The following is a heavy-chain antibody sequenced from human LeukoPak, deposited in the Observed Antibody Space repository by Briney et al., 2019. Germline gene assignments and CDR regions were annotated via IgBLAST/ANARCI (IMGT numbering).Heavy chain of an antibody. CDR3: AHWATTYFDY. J-gene: IGHJ4*02. Sequence: PSETLSLTCTVSGGSISSSSYYWGWIRQPPGKGLEWIGNIYYSGSTYYNPSLKSRVTISVDTSKNQFSLKLSSVTAADTAVYYCAHWATTYFDYWGQGTLVTVSS. V-gene: IGHV4-39*01. CDR2: IYYSGST. CDR1: GGSISSSSYY. D-gene: IGHD5-12*01.